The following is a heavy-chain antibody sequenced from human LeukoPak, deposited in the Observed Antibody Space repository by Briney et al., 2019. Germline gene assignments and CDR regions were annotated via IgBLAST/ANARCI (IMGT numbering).Heavy chain of an antibody. CDR1: GYTFTSYG. D-gene: IGHD4-17*01. Sequence: ASVKVSCKASGYTFTSYGISWVRQAPGQGLEWMGWISTYNGNTNYAQKLQGRVTMTTDTSTNIAYMELRSLRSDDTAVYYCARASASTVTSPWGQGTLVTVPS. J-gene: IGHJ5*02. V-gene: IGHV1-18*01. CDR3: ARASASTVTSP. CDR2: ISTYNGNT.